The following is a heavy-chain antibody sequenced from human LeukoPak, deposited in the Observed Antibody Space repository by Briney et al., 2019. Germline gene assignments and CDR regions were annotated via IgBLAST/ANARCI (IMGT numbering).Heavy chain of an antibody. V-gene: IGHV3-30-3*01. J-gene: IGHJ6*02. D-gene: IGHD6-25*01. Sequence: GGTLRLSCAASGFTFSSYAMHWVRQAPGKGLEWVAVISYDGSNKYYADSVKGRLTISRDNSKNTLYLQMNSLRAEDTAVYYCARDRSSGRYGMDVWAKGPRSPSP. CDR2: ISYDGSNK. CDR1: GFTFSSYA. CDR3: ARDRSSGRYGMDV.